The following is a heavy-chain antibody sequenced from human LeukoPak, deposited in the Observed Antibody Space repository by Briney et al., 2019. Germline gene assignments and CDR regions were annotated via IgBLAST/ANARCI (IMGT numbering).Heavy chain of an antibody. Sequence: ASVKVSCKASGYTFTSYYMHWVRQAPGQGLEWMGLINPSGGSTSYAQKFQGRVTMTRDMSTSTVYMELSSLRSEDTAVYYCARDNGGKAFFDYWGQGTLVTVSA. J-gene: IGHJ4*02. D-gene: IGHD2-8*01. V-gene: IGHV1-46*01. CDR3: ARDNGGKAFFDY. CDR1: GYTFTSYY. CDR2: INPSGGST.